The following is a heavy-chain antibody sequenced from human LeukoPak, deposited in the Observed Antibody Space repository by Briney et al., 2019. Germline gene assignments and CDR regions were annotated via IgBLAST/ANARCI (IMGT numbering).Heavy chain of an antibody. Sequence: GASVKVSCKVSGYTLTELSMHWVRQAPGKGLEWMGGFDPEDGETIYAQKFQGRVTITADESTSTAYMELSSLRSEDTAVYYCARAGNIVATSPYYYYGMDVWGQGTTVTVSS. CDR3: ARAGNIVATSPYYYYGMDV. J-gene: IGHJ6*02. D-gene: IGHD5-12*01. V-gene: IGHV1-24*01. CDR2: FDPEDGET. CDR1: GYTLTELS.